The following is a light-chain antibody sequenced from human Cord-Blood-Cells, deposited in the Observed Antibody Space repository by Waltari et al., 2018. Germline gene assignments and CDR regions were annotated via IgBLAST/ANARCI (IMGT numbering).Light chain of an antibody. Sequence: QSALTQPASVSGSPGQSITISCTGTSSDVGRYHLVSWYQQHPGQAPKLMIYVGSKRPSGVSYRFSGSKSGSTAALTISGLQAEDEADYYCCSYAGSSTYVFGTGTKVTVL. CDR1: SSDVGRYHL. V-gene: IGLV2-23*01. CDR2: VGS. CDR3: CSYAGSSTYV. J-gene: IGLJ1*01.